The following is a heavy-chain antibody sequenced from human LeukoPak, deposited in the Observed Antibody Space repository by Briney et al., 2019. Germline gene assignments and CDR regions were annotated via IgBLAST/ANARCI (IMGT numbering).Heavy chain of an antibody. J-gene: IGHJ6*03. CDR3: ARDLPVIAAAGNYYYYYYMDV. CDR1: GGSISSYY. CDR2: IYTSGST. V-gene: IGHV4-4*07. D-gene: IGHD6-13*01. Sequence: SETLFLTCTVSGGSISSYYWSWIRQPAGKGLEWIGRIYTSGSTNYNPSLKSRVTMSVDTSKNQFSLKLSSVTAADTAVYYCARDLPVIAAAGNYYYYYYMDVWGKGTTVTVSS.